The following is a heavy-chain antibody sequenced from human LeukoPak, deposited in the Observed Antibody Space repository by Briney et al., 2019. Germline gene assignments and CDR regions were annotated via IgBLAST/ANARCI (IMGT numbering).Heavy chain of an antibody. J-gene: IGHJ4*02. Sequence: PGGSLRPSCAASGFTFSKYWMHWVRQAPGKGLVWVSRITIDGSSTSYADSVKGRFTISRDNAKNTLYLQMNSLRAEDTAVYYCARDQTLTSTPGPDYWGQGTLVTVSS. D-gene: IGHD2-8*02. CDR2: ITIDGSST. V-gene: IGHV3-74*01. CDR1: GFTFSKYW. CDR3: ARDQTLTSTPGPDY.